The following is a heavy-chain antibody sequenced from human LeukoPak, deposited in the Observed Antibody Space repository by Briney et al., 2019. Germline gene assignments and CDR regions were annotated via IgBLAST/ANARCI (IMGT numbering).Heavy chain of an antibody. J-gene: IGHJ1*01. CDR1: GFTFSSYS. CDR3: ARSSPGYSSGWSKEFQL. V-gene: IGHV3-21*01. D-gene: IGHD6-19*01. CDR2: ISSSSSYI. Sequence: GGSLRLSCAASGFTFSSYSMNWVRQAPGKGLEWVSSISSSSSYIYYADSVKGRFTISRDNAKNSLYLQMNSLRAEDTAVYYCARSSPGYSSGWSKEFQLWGQGTLVTVSS.